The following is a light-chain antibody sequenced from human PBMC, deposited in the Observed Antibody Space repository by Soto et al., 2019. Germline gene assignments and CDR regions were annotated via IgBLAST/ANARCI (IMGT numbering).Light chain of an antibody. CDR1: QSISSW. CDR2: AAS. V-gene: IGKV1-8*01. CDR3: QQYDILPIT. Sequence: AIRMTQSPSSFSASTGDRVTITCRASQSISSWLAWYQQKPGKAPKLLIYAASILQTGVPSRFSGSGSGTDFTFTITSLQPEDIATYYCQQYDILPITFGGGTKVDIK. J-gene: IGKJ4*01.